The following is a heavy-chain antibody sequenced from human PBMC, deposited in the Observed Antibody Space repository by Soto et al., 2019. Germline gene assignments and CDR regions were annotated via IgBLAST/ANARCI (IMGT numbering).Heavy chain of an antibody. Sequence: GGSLRLSCAASGFTFSNAWMSWVRQAPGKGLEWVGRIKSKTDGGATDYAAPVKGRFTISRDDSKNTLYLQMNSLKTEDTAVYYCTTRLDSSSWYNYYYYYMDVWGKGTTVTVSS. CDR1: GFTFSNAW. CDR3: TTRLDSSSWYNYYYYYMDV. J-gene: IGHJ6*03. V-gene: IGHV3-15*01. CDR2: IKSKTDGGAT. D-gene: IGHD6-13*01.